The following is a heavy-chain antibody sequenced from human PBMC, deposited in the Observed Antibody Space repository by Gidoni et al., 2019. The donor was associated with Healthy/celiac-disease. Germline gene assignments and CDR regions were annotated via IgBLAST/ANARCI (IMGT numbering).Heavy chain of an antibody. D-gene: IGHD2-2*01. Sequence: EVQLVESGGGLVKPGGSLRLSCAAAGFTFSNAWKSWVRQAPGKGLEWVGRIKSKTYGGTTDYAAPVKGRFTISRDDSKNTLYLQMNSLKTEDTAVYYCTTTWALLSSSTSCNDYWGQGTLVTVSS. V-gene: IGHV3-15*01. CDR2: IKSKTYGGTT. J-gene: IGHJ4*02. CDR1: GFTFSNAW. CDR3: TTTWALLSSSTSCNDY.